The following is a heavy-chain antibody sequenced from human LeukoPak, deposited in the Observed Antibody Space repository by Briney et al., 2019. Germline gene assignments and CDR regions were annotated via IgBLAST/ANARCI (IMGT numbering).Heavy chain of an antibody. V-gene: IGHV3-7*01. J-gene: IGHJ4*02. CDR1: GFTFSSYW. D-gene: IGHD3-3*01. Sequence: GGSLRLSCAASGFTFSSYWMSWVRQAPGKGLEWVANIKQDGSEKYYVDSVKGRFTISRDNAKNSLYLQMNSLRAEDTAVYYCARDPGGHYDFWSGYSGIGLNYFDYWGQGTLVTVSS. CDR2: IKQDGSEK. CDR3: ARDPGGHYDFWSGYSGIGLNYFDY.